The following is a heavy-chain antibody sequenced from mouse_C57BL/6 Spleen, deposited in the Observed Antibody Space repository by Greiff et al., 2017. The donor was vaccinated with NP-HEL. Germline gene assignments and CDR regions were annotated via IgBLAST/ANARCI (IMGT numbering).Heavy chain of an antibody. D-gene: IGHD1-1*01. Sequence: EVKLMESGGGLVQPGGSMKLSCVASGFTFSNYWMNWVRQSPEKGLEWVAQIRLKSDNYATHYAESVKGRFTISRDDSKSSVYLQMNNLRAEDTGIYYCTSIYYYGSRGYFDVWGTGTTVTVSS. CDR2: IRLKSDNYAT. CDR3: TSIYYYGSRGYFDV. V-gene: IGHV6-3*01. J-gene: IGHJ1*03. CDR1: GFTFSNYW.